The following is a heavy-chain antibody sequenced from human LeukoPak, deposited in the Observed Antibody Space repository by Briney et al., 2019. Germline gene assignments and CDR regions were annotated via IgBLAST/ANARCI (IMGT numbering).Heavy chain of an antibody. CDR2: INPNSGFT. J-gene: IGHJ4*02. CDR1: GYPFTGYY. CDR3: ARPIAAAGIYYFDY. D-gene: IGHD6-13*01. V-gene: IGHV1-2*02. Sequence: ASVKVSCKASGYPFTGYYLHWVRQAPGQGLEWMGWINPNSGFTNYAQKFQGRVTMTRDTSISTAYMELSRLRSDDTAVYYCARPIAAAGIYYFDYWGQGTLVTVSS.